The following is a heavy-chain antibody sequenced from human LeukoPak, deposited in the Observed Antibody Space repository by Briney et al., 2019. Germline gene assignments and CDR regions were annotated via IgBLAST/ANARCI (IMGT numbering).Heavy chain of an antibody. Sequence: GGSLRLSCAASGFTFSNSAMNWVRQAPGKGLEWVAVISYDGNNKYYSDSVKGRFTIYRDNSKNTLYLQMNSLRAEDTAVYYCAKDMYCRGSGSYFNVDYWGQGTLVTVSS. CDR2: ISYDGNNK. D-gene: IGHD3-10*01. V-gene: IGHV3-30*18. CDR3: AKDMYCRGSGSYFNVDY. CDR1: GFTFSNSA. J-gene: IGHJ4*02.